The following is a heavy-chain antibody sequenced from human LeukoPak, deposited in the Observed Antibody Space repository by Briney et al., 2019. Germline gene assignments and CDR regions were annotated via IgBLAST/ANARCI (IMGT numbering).Heavy chain of an antibody. D-gene: IGHD5-18*01. J-gene: IGHJ2*01. CDR2: IIPIFGTA. CDR1: GGTFSSYA. CDR3: ARVIDTAMAWYFDL. Sequence: SVKVSCKASGGTFSSYAISWVRQAPGQGLEWMGGIIPIFGTASYAQKFQGRVTITADESTSTAYMELSSLRSEDTAVYYCARVIDTAMAWYFDLWGRGTLVTVSS. V-gene: IGHV1-69*13.